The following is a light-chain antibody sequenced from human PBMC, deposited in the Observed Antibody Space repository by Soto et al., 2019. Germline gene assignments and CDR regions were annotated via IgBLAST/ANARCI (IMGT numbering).Light chain of an antibody. CDR2: SDT. CDR3: QVWDSGSAHVV. V-gene: IGLV3-21*04. CDR1: NIGSKG. Sequence: SYELTQPPSVSVAPGKTASISCGGNNIGSKGVHWYQQKPGQAPVLVIYSDTDLPPGIPERFSGSNSANLATLTISRVEAGDEADYYCQVWDSGSAHVVFGGGTKLTV. J-gene: IGLJ2*01.